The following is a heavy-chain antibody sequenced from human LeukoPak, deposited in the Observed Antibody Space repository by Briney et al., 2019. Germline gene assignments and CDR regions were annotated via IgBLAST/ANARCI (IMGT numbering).Heavy chain of an antibody. D-gene: IGHD6-13*01. Sequence: ASVKVSCKASGYTFTSYDINWVRQATGRGLEWMGWMNPNSGNTGYAQKFQGRVTMTRNTSISTAYMELSSLRSDDTAVYYCARAHHSSNWDLFDYWGQGTLVTVSS. J-gene: IGHJ4*02. CDR1: GYTFTSYD. CDR3: ARAHHSSNWDLFDY. V-gene: IGHV1-8*01. CDR2: MNPNSGNT.